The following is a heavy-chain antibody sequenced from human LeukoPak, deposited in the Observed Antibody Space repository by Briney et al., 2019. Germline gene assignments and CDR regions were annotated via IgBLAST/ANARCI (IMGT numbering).Heavy chain of an antibody. CDR2: ISYDGSNK. CDR1: GFTFSSYA. J-gene: IGHJ4*02. V-gene: IGHV3-30*04. D-gene: IGHD3-22*01. CDR3: ARGTKYYYDSSGYYPFDY. Sequence: GGSLRLSCAASGFTFSSYAMLWVRQAPGKGLEWVAVISYDGSNKYYADSVKGRFTISRDNSKNTLYLQMNSLRAEDTAVYYCARGTKYYYDSSGYYPFDYWGQGTLVTVSS.